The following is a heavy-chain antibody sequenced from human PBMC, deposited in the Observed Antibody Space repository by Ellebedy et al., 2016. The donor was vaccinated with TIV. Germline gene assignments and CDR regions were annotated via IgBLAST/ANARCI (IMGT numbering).Heavy chain of an antibody. CDR2: ISGGSSSI. V-gene: IGHV3-21*01. CDR1: GFTFSDCF. CDR3: ARVPPNRFGDLRYFDY. J-gene: IGHJ4*02. D-gene: IGHD3-10*01. Sequence: GESLKISCAASGFTFSDCFMNWVRQAPGKGLECVSSISGGSSSIYYADSVKGRFTISRDNAKNSLYLQMNSLRGEDTAIYYCARVPPNRFGDLRYFDYWGQGTLVTVSS.